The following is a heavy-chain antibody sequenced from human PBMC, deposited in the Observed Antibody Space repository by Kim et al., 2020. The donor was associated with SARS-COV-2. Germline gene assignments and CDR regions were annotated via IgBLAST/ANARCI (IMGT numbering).Heavy chain of an antibody. J-gene: IGHJ4*02. V-gene: IGHV3-23*01. Sequence: GGYLRLSCAASGFTFSSYAMSWVRQAPGKGLEWVSAISGSGGSTYYADSVKGRFTISRDNSKNTLYLQMNSLRAEDTAVYYCAKDHYYGRGGYWGQGTLVTVSS. D-gene: IGHD3-10*02. CDR3: AKDHYYGRGGY. CDR2: ISGSGGST. CDR1: GFTFSSYA.